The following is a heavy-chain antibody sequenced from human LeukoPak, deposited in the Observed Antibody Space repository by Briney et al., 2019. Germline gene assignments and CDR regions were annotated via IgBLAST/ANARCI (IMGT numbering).Heavy chain of an antibody. D-gene: IGHD4-17*01. J-gene: IGHJ5*02. CDR1: GFTGSNNY. Sequence: GGSLRLSCAASGFTGSNNYMSWVRQAPGKGPEWVSAIHSSGGTYYADSVKGRFTISRDTSKNTLYLQINSLRVEDTAVYYCIVFGDSNHWGQGTLVTVSS. CDR2: IHSSGGT. CDR3: IVFGDSNH. V-gene: IGHV3-53*01.